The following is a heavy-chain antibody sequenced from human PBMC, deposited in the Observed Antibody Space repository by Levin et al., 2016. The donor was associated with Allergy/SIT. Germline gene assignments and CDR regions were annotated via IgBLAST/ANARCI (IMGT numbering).Heavy chain of an antibody. Sequence: WIRQPPGKGLEWVSAISGSGGSTYYADSVKGRFTISRDNSKNTLYLQMNSLRAEDTAVYYCAKDSSSWKDYFDYWGQGTLVTVSS. V-gene: IGHV3-23*01. J-gene: IGHJ4*02. D-gene: IGHD6-13*01. CDR3: AKDSSSWKDYFDY. CDR2: ISGSGGST.